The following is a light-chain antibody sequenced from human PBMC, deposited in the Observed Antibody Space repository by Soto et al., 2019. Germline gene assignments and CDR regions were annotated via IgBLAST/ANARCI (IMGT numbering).Light chain of an antibody. CDR1: QTIASY. Sequence: QMTQSPSSLSASVGDRVTITCRASQTIASYLNWYQQKPGKAPNLLIYAASSLHSGVPSRFSGSGSGTDFILTISSLQPEDFATYFCHQSYSTPRTFGRGTKVDIK. V-gene: IGKV1-39*01. J-gene: IGKJ1*01. CDR2: AAS. CDR3: HQSYSTPRT.